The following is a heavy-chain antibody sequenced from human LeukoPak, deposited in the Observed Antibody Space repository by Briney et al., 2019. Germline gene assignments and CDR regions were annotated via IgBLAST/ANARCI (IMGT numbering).Heavy chain of an antibody. V-gene: IGHV3-23*01. Sequence: SGGSLRLSCAASGFTFSSYSMNWVRQAPGKGLEWVSAISGSGGSTYYADSVKGRFTISRDNSKNTLYLQMNSLRAEDTAVYYCAKVVGIAVAGTVDYWGQGTLVTVSS. D-gene: IGHD6-19*01. CDR1: GFTFSSYS. CDR2: ISGSGGST. CDR3: AKVVGIAVAGTVDY. J-gene: IGHJ4*02.